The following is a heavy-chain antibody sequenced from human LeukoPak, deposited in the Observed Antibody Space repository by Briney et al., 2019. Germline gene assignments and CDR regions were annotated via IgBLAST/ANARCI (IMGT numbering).Heavy chain of an antibody. Sequence: GGSLRLSCAASGFTFSSYAMSWVRQAPGKGLVWVSCIKSDGSSTTYADSVKGRFTISRDNAKNTLHLQMNSLRAEDTAVYYCARDSSSWYYDYWGQGTLVTVSS. V-gene: IGHV3-74*03. CDR3: ARDSSSWYYDY. D-gene: IGHD6-13*01. CDR2: IKSDGSST. J-gene: IGHJ4*02. CDR1: GFTFSSYA.